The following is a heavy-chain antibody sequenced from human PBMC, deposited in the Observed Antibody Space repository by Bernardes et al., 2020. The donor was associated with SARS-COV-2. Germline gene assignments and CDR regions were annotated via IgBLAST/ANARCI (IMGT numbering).Heavy chain of an antibody. Sequence: SETLSLTCTVSGGSISSYYWSWIRQPAGKGLECIGRIYTSGSTNYNPSLKSRVTMSVDTSKNQFSLKLSSVTAADTAVYYWARSDYGDHYWYFDLWGRGTLVTVSS. V-gene: IGHV4-4*07. J-gene: IGHJ2*01. CDR2: IYTSGST. CDR3: ARSDYGDHYWYFDL. CDR1: GGSISSYY. D-gene: IGHD4-17*01.